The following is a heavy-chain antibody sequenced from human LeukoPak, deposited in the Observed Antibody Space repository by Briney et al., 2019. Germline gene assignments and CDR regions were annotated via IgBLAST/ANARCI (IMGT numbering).Heavy chain of an antibody. CDR3: ARLLDGYYYDSSGYSFDY. CDR1: GYSFISYW. CDR2: IYPGDSDT. J-gene: IGHJ4*02. Sequence: GESLKISCKGSGYSFISYWIGWVRQMPGKGLEWMGIIYPGDSDTRYSPSFQGQVTISADKSISTAYLQWSSLKASDTAMYYCARLLDGYYYDSSGYSFDYWGQGTLVTVSS. V-gene: IGHV5-51*01. D-gene: IGHD3-22*01.